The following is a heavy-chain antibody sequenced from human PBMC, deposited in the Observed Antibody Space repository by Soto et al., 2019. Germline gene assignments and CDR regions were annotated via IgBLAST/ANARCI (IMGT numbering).Heavy chain of an antibody. D-gene: IGHD5-18*01. CDR1: GGTFSRHA. J-gene: IGHJ3*02. CDR2: IIPIFGTA. V-gene: IGHV1-69*01. Sequence: QVQLVQSGAEVRKPGSSVKVSCKASGGTFSRHAISWVRQAPGQGLEWMGGIIPIFGTANHAQKFQGRVTIIADESTSTVYMELSSLRSEDTAVYYCARESFRVDTAMVPDAFDIWGQGTMVTVSS. CDR3: ARESFRVDTAMVPDAFDI.